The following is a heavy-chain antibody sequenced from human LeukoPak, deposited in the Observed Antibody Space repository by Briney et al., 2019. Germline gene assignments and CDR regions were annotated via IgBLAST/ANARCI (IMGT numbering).Heavy chain of an antibody. CDR3: ARDLDCDSGSGSYYKGDPRFQH. CDR1: SVSINSNN. V-gene: IGHV4-59*01. Sequence: SENLSLTCTGSSVSINSNNWSWLRPPQGQGLEWIGYIYYSGSTNYHPSLKSRTTISVTTTKNPFTLKLSPVTAAATTYYYCARDLDCDSGSGSYYKGDPRFQHWGQGTLVTVSS. J-gene: IGHJ1*01. D-gene: IGHD3-10*01. CDR2: IYYSGST.